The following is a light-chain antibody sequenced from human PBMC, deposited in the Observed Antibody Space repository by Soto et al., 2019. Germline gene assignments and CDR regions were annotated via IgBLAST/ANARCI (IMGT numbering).Light chain of an antibody. V-gene: IGKV3-20*01. CDR1: QSVSSSY. J-gene: IGKJ4*01. CDR2: GAS. CDR3: QRYGNSLT. Sequence: EIVLTQSPGSLSLSPGERATLSCTASQSVSSSYLAWYQQKPGQAPRLLIYGASSRAIGIPDRVSGSGSGTDFTLTISRLEPEDFAVYYCQRYGNSLTFGGGTKVDIK.